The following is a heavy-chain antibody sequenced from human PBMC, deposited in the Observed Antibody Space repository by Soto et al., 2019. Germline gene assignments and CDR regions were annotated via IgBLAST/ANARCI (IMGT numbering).Heavy chain of an antibody. CDR3: AKAICGGDCYPVWYYGMDV. CDR2: ISRSGGST. Sequence: EVQLLESGGGLVQPGGSLRLSCAASGFTFSSYAMTWVRQAPGKGLEWVSVISRSGGSTYYADSVKGRFTISRDNSKNTLYLKMNSLRAEDTAVYYCAKAICGGDCYPVWYYGMDVWGQGTTVTVSS. J-gene: IGHJ6*02. D-gene: IGHD2-21*02. CDR1: GFTFSSYA. V-gene: IGHV3-23*01.